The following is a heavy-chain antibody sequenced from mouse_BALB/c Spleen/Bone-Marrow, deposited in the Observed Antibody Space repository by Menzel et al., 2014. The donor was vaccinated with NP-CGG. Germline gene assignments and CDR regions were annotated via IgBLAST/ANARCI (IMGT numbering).Heavy chain of an antibody. Sequence: VQLKQSGPELVKPGASVKMSCKASGYTFTRYVMYWVKQKPGQGLEWIGYINPYNDGTKYNEKFKGKATLTSGKSSSTAYMELSSLTSEDSAVYYCARSLLRADYWGQGTSVTVSS. V-gene: IGHV1-14*01. CDR1: GYTFTRYV. D-gene: IGHD1-1*01. CDR2: INPYNDGT. J-gene: IGHJ4*01. CDR3: ARSLLRADY.